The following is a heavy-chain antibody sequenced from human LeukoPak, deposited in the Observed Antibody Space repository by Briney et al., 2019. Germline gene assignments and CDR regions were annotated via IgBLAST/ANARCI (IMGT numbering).Heavy chain of an antibody. CDR3: ARDPVPAAARHFDY. CDR2: TSSDGTVK. Sequence: AGGSLRLSCAASGFTFSTYATHWVRQAPGKGLEWVAVTSSDGTVKYYPDSVKGRFTISRDNSKNTLYLQVNSLRPEDTGVYYCARDPVPAAARHFDYWGQGTLVTVSS. CDR1: GFTFSTYA. D-gene: IGHD2-2*01. V-gene: IGHV3-30-3*01. J-gene: IGHJ4*01.